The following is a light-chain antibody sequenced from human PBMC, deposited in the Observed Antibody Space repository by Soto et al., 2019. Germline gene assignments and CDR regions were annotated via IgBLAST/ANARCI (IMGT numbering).Light chain of an antibody. CDR1: QSIKSW. V-gene: IGKV1-5*03. CDR2: EAS. J-gene: IGKJ1*01. CDR3: QQCHRYLT. Sequence: IKRTHCPSTLSASEREKVTITCRASQSIKSWLAWYQQKPGKAPKLLIYEASSLESGVPSRFGGSGSGTEFTLTISSLQPDEIATYYCQQCHRYLTFGQGTNV.